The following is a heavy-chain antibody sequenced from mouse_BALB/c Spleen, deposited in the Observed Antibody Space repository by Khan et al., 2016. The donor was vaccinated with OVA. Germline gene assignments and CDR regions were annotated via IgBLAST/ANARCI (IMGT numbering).Heavy chain of an antibody. V-gene: IGHV2-3*01. CDR1: GFSLTSYG. J-gene: IGHJ4*01. CDR3: AKFTADYYAVDY. Sequence: QVQLKESGPGLVAPSQSLSITCTVSGFSLTSYGVNWVRQPPGKGLDWLGVIWGDGTTNYHSPLKSRLIISKDNSKSQVFLKLNSLQTDDTATYXCAKFTADYYAVDYWGQGTSVTVSS. D-gene: IGHD1-1*01. CDR2: IWGDGTT.